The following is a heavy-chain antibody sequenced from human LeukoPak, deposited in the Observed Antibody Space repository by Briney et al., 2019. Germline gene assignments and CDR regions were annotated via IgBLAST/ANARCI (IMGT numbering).Heavy chain of an antibody. D-gene: IGHD3-10*01. Sequence: GASVKVSCKASGYTFTRYYMHWVRQAPGQGLEWMGTISPSGGGTDYAQKFQGRVTMSRDTSTSTLYVALSSLTSEDTAVYYCARDFYGSGSYQFDYWGQGTLVTVSA. V-gene: IGHV1-46*01. J-gene: IGHJ4*02. CDR1: GYTFTRYY. CDR2: ISPSGGGT. CDR3: ARDFYGSGSYQFDY.